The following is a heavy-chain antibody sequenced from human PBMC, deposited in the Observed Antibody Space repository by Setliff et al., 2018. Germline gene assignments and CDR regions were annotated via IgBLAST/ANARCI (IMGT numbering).Heavy chain of an antibody. D-gene: IGHD3-22*01. J-gene: IGHJ3*02. CDR1: GFTFSSYS. CDR3: ARDADDSSGYYSEAFDI. CDR2: ISSSSSTI. V-gene: IGHV3-48*01. Sequence: RLSCAASGFTFSSYSMNWVRQAPGKGLEWVSYISSSSSTIYYADSVKGRFTISRDNAKNSLYLQMNSLRAEDTAVYYCARDADDSSGYYSEAFDIWGQGTMVTVSS.